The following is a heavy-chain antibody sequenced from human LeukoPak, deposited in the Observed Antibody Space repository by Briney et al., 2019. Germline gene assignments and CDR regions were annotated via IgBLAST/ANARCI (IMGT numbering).Heavy chain of an antibody. Sequence: SETLSLTCTVSGGSISSGDYYWSWIRQPPGKGLEWIGYIYYSGSAYYNPSLKSRVTISVDTSKNQFSLKLSSVTAADTAVYYCARANGYSSGWFVDYWGQGALVTVSS. CDR3: ARANGYSSGWFVDY. V-gene: IGHV4-30-4*02. CDR2: IYYSGSA. J-gene: IGHJ4*02. D-gene: IGHD6-19*01. CDR1: GGSISSGDYY.